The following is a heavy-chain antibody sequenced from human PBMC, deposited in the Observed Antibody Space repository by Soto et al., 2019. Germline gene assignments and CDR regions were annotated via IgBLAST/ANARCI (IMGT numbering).Heavy chain of an antibody. CDR1: GYTFTSYD. CDR3: ARDDSGFSGSHYIDYFND. Sequence: ASVKVSCKASGYTFTSYDINWVRQATGQGLEWMGWMNPNSGNTGYAQKFQGRVTMTRNTSIGTAYMQLSSLRSEDTAVYYCARDDSGFSGSHYIDYFNDWGQGSLVIVSS. V-gene: IGHV1-8*01. D-gene: IGHD1-26*01. CDR2: MNPNSGNT. J-gene: IGHJ4*02.